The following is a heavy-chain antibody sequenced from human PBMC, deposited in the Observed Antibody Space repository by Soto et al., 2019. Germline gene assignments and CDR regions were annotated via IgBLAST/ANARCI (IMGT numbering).Heavy chain of an antibody. J-gene: IGHJ6*02. V-gene: IGHV1-69*05. CDR2: IIPIFGSG. CDR1: GGTFNNYA. CDR3: ARGTSSSTSYYYYALDV. D-gene: IGHD1-7*01. Sequence: QVLLEHSGAEVKKPGSSVRISCKASGGTFNNYAISWVRQAPGQGLEWVGGIIPIFGSGNYAQIFQDRVTITTDEVRTTAYMEMNSLTSEDTAIYFCARGTSSSTSYYYYALDVWGQGTTVTVSS.